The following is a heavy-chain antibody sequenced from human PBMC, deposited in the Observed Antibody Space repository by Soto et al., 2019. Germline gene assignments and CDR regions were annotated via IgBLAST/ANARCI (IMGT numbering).Heavy chain of an antibody. CDR2: IGASGDIT. D-gene: IGHD4-17*01. V-gene: IGHV3-23*01. Sequence: PGGSLRLSCAASGFSFTNFAMSWVRQAPGKGLEWVAGIGASGDITWYADSVKGRFTISRDNAKNSLYLQMNSLRGEDTAVYYCARDYYGDYILDYWGQGTLVTVSS. CDR3: ARDYYGDYILDY. J-gene: IGHJ4*02. CDR1: GFSFTNFA.